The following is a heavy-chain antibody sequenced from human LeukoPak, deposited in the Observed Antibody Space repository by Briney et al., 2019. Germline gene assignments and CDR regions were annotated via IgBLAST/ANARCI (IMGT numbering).Heavy chain of an antibody. D-gene: IGHD3-3*01. V-gene: IGHV4-34*01. CDR3: AREGYDYDFWSGYYRRFDY. CDR1: GGSFNGYY. J-gene: IGHJ4*02. Sequence: SETLSLTRAVYGGSFNGYYWSWIRQPPGKGLEWIGEINHSGSTNYNPSLKSRVTISVDTSKNQFSLKLSSVTAADTAVYYCAREGYDYDFWSGYYRRFDYWGQGTLVTVSS. CDR2: INHSGST.